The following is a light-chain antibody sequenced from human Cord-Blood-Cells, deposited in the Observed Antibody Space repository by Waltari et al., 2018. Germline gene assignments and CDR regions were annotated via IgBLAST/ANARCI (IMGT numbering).Light chain of an antibody. CDR1: QSISSW. CDR2: KAS. Sequence: DIQMTQSPSTLSASVGARVTITCRASQSISSWLAWYQQKPGKAPKLLIYKASSLESGVPSRFSSSGSGTEFTITISSLQPDDFATYYCQQYNSYLYTFGQGTKLEIK. J-gene: IGKJ2*01. V-gene: IGKV1-5*03. CDR3: QQYNSYLYT.